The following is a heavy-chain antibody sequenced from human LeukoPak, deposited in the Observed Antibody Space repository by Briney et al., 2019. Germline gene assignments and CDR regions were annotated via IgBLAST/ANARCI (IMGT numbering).Heavy chain of an antibody. CDR3: ATTAGTIGGAFDI. D-gene: IGHD6-19*01. Sequence: GASVKVSCKASGYTFVAYYIHWVRQAPGRGLEWMGWINPNSGGTNYAQKFQGRVIMTRDMSINTAYVELSRLRSDDTAVYYCATTAGTIGGAFDIWGQGTMVTVSS. V-gene: IGHV1-2*02. CDR2: INPNSGGT. J-gene: IGHJ3*02. CDR1: GYTFVAYY.